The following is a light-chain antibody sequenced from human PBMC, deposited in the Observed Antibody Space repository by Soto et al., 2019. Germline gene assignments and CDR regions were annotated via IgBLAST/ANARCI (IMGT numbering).Light chain of an antibody. CDR2: GAS. J-gene: IGKJ1*01. CDR3: QQYGSSGT. V-gene: IGKV3-20*01. CDR1: QLVSSNF. Sequence: EIMLAQSPGPLSFSPGERATLSCRASQLVSSNFLAWYQQKPGQAPRLLIYGASNRATGIPDRFSGSGSGTDFTLTISRLEPEDFAVYYCQQYGSSGTFGQGTKVDIK.